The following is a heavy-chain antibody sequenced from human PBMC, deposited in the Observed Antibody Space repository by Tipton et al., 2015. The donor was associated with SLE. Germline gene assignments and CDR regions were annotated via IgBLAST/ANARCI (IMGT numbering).Heavy chain of an antibody. CDR1: GGSISSGDYY. V-gene: IGHV4-61*08. CDR2: IYYSGST. Sequence: TLSLTCTVSGGSISSGDYYWSWIRQPPGKGLEWIGYIYYSGSTNYNPSLKSRVTISVDTSKNQFSLKLSSVTAADTAVYYCARVGPPGVDWFDPWGQGTLVTVSS. CDR3: ARVGPPGVDWFDP. J-gene: IGHJ5*02. D-gene: IGHD3-3*01.